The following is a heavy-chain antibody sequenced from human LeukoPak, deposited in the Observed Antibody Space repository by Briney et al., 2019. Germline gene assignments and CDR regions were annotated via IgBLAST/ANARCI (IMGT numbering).Heavy chain of an antibody. CDR1: GFTFSSYS. CDR2: ISSSSGTI. V-gene: IGHV3-48*04. Sequence: PGGSLRFSCGASGFTFSSYSMNWVRQAPGKGLEWVSYISSSSGTIHYADSVKGRFTISRDNGKNSLYLQMTSLRAEDTAVYYCASGGSYFDSSGGNDAFDIWGQGTMVTVSS. J-gene: IGHJ3*02. CDR3: ASGGSYFDSSGGNDAFDI. D-gene: IGHD3-22*01.